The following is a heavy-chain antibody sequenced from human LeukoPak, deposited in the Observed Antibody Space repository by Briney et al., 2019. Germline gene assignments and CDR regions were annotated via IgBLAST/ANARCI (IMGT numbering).Heavy chain of an antibody. Sequence: SETLSLTCTVSSGSVSSSGYYWSWIRQPPGKGLEWIGYISYSGSTNYNPSLKSRVTMTVDTSKNQFSLKLSSVTAADTALYYCANYKRNAGTYCIDYWGQGTLVTVSS. J-gene: IGHJ4*02. CDR2: ISYSGST. CDR3: ANYKRNAGTYCIDY. V-gene: IGHV4-61*08. D-gene: IGHD3-10*01. CDR1: SGSVSSSGYY.